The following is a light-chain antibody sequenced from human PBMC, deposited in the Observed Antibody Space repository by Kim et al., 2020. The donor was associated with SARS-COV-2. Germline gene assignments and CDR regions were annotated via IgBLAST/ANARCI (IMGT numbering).Light chain of an antibody. CDR3: QQSYSSPQIT. Sequence: DIQITQSPSSLSASVGDRVFITCRTSQSISTHLNWYRQKPRKAPELLIYAASTLQTGVPSRFSGSGSGTEFTLTIRALQPGDSATYFCQQSYSSPQITFGQGTRLEIK. CDR1: QSISTH. V-gene: IGKV1-39*01. CDR2: AAS. J-gene: IGKJ5*01.